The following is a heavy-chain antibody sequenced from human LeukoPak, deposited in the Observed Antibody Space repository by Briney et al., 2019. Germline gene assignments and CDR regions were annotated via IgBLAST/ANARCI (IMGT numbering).Heavy chain of an antibody. CDR1: GGSFSGYY. J-gene: IGHJ4*02. D-gene: IGHD2-21*02. Sequence: SETLSLTCAVYGGSFSGYYWTWIRQSPGKGLEGFGQINHSGSTNYNPSLKSRVTISVDTSKNQVSLTLTSVTAADTAVYYCARTYRAVTANPFDYWGQGTLVTVSS. V-gene: IGHV4-34*01. CDR3: ARTYRAVTANPFDY. CDR2: INHSGST.